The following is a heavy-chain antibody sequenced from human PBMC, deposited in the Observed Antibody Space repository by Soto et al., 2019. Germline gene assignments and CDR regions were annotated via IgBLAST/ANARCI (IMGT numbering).Heavy chain of an antibody. CDR2: IFYSGST. V-gene: IGHV4-39*01. J-gene: IGHJ5*02. Sequence: TSETLSLTCIVSGGSISTSRSYWAWIRQPPGKGLEWLANIFYSGSTFYNPSLASRVSVSVDTSKNEFSLKLRSVTAADTAVYYCARQPTTGDTDLWFDPWGQGTLVTFSS. CDR1: GGSISTSRSY. D-gene: IGHD2-21*01. CDR3: ARQPTTGDTDLWFDP.